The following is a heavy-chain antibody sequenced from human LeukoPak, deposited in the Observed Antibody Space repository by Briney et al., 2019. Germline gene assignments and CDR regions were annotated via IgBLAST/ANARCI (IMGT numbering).Heavy chain of an antibody. J-gene: IGHJ4*02. CDR1: EFAFSNYW. Sequence: GGSLRLSCAASEFAFSNYWMHWVRQAPGWGQMWVSRINGDGSLTNYADSVKGRFTISRDNAKNTLYLQMNSLRAEDTAVYYCARDFDWGSGHWGQGTLVTVSS. CDR3: ARDFDWGSGH. CDR2: INGDGSLT. V-gene: IGHV3-74*01. D-gene: IGHD7-27*01.